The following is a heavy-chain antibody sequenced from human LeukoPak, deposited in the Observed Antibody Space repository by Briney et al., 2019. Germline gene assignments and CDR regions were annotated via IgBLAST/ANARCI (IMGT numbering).Heavy chain of an antibody. D-gene: IGHD5-18*01. J-gene: IGHJ4*02. CDR3: ARASLRSYGLDFDY. CDR2: INPNSGGT. CDR1: GYTFTGYY. V-gene: IGHV1-2*02. Sequence: ASVKVSCKASGYTFTGYYMHWVRQAPGQGLEWMGWINPNSGGTNYAQKFQGRVTMTRDTSISTAYMELSRLKSDDTAVYYCARASLRSYGLDFDYWGQGTLVTVSS.